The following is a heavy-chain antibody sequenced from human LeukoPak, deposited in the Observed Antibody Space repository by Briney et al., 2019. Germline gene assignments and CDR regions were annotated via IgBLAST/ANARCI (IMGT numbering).Heavy chain of an antibody. CDR2: IIPIFGTA. CDR1: GGTFSSYA. CDR3: ARRPFGGSYEYFDY. D-gene: IGHD1-26*01. J-gene: IGHJ4*02. V-gene: IGHV1-69*13. Sequence: ASVKVSCKASGGTFSSYAISWVRQAPGQGLEWMGGIIPIFGTANYAQKFQGRVTITADESTSTAYMELGSLRSEDTAVYYCARRPFGGSYEYFDYWGQGTLVTVSS.